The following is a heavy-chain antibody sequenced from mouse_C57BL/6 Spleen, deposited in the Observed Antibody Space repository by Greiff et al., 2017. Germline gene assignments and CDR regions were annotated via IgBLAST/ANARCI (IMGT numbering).Heavy chain of an antibody. CDR2: IYPGSGST. V-gene: IGHV1-55*01. J-gene: IGHJ4*01. D-gene: IGHD1-1*01. CDR1: GYTFTSYW. Sequence: VQLQQSGAELVKPGASVKMSCKASGYTFTSYWITWVKQRPGQGLEWIGDIYPGSGSTNYNEKFKSKATLTVDTSSSTAYMQLSSLTSEDSAVYYCARSSITTAMDYWGQGTSVTVSS. CDR3: ARSSITTAMDY.